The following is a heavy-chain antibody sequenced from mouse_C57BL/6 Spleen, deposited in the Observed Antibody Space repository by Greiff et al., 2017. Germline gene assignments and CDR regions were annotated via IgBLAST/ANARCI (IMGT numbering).Heavy chain of an antibody. CDR3: VRHDAGIYYGYDYWYFDV. CDR2: IRSKSNNYAT. CDR1: GFSFNTYA. D-gene: IGHD2-2*01. J-gene: IGHJ1*03. Sequence: EVQLVESGGGLVQPKGSLKLSCAASGFSFNTYAMNWVRQAPGKGLEWVARIRSKSNNYATYYADSVKDRFTISRDDSESMLYLQMNNLKTEDTAMYYCVRHDAGIYYGYDYWYFDVWGTGTTVTVSS. V-gene: IGHV10-1*01.